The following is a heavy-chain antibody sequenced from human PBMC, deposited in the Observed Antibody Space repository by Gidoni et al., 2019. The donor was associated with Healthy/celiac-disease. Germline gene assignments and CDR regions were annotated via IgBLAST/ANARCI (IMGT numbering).Heavy chain of an antibody. CDR1: GYTFTSSY. D-gene: IGHD3-10*01. CDR3: ARGEKYYYGSGSYSGYFDL. J-gene: IGHJ2*01. Sequence: QVQLVQSGAEVKKPGASVKVSCKASGYTFTSSYMHWVRQAPGQGLEWMGIINPSGGSTSYAQKFQGRVTMTRDTSTSTVYMELSSLRSEDTAVYYCARGEKYYYGSGSYSGYFDLWGRGTLVTVSS. V-gene: IGHV1-46*01. CDR2: INPSGGST.